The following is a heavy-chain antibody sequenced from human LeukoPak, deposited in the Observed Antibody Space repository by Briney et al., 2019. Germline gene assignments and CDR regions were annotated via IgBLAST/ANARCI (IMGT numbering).Heavy chain of an antibody. CDR1: GFTFSSYA. D-gene: IGHD3-10*01. CDR3: AKNGEVLSWFGP. Sequence: PGGSLRLSCAASGFTFSSYAMSWVRQAPGRGLEWVSAISASGARTYYADSVKGRFTISRDNSKNTLYLQMNSLRAEDTAVYSCAKNGEVLSWFGPWGQGTLVTVSS. CDR2: ISASGART. J-gene: IGHJ5*02. V-gene: IGHV3-23*01.